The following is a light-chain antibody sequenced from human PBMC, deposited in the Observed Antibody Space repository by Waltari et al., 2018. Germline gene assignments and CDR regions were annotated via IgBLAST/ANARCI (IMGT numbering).Light chain of an antibody. V-gene: IGKV3-11*01. Sequence: ELVLTQSPATLSLSPGERATLSCRASQSVNTYLAWYQQKPGQAPRLLIYDASNRATGIPARFSGSGSGTDFTLTISSLEPEDFAVFYCQQRYIWPPIFGGGTKVEIK. CDR2: DAS. CDR1: QSVNTY. J-gene: IGKJ4*01. CDR3: QQRYIWPPI.